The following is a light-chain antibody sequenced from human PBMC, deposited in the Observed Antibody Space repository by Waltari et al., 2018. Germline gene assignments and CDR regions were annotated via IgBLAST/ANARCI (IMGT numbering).Light chain of an antibody. V-gene: IGKV4-1*01. Sequence: DIVMTQSPDFLAVSLGERATINCRSSQSLLHTSTNKNNLAWYQQKPGQPPKLLIYWASARESGVPDRFSGSGSGTDFTLTISGLQAEDAAVYYCQQYSGICTFGPGTRVDI. CDR1: QSLLHTSTNKNN. CDR3: QQYSGICT. J-gene: IGKJ3*01. CDR2: WAS.